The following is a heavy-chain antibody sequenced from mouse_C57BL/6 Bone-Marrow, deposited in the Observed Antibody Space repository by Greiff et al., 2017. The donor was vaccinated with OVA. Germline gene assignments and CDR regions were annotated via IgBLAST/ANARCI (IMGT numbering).Heavy chain of an antibody. CDR1: GYSITSDY. D-gene: IGHD2-1*01. V-gene: IGHV3-8*01. J-gene: IGHJ4*01. CDR3: AKGVYCGNYDYAMDY. CDR2: ISYSGST. Sequence: EVKLVESGPGLAKPSQTLSLTCSVTGYSITSDYWNWIRKFPGNKLEYMGYISYSGSTYYNPSPKSRISITRDTSKNQYYLQLNSVTTEDTATYYGAKGVYCGNYDYAMDYWGQGTSVTVSS.